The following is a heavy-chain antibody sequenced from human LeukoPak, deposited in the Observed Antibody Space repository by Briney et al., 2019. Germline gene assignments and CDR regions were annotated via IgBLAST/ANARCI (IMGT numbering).Heavy chain of an antibody. CDR3: ARGGIAARPYTLRGYWFDP. CDR2: IIPIFGTA. J-gene: IGHJ5*02. Sequence: GASVKVSCKASGGTFSSYAISWVRQAPGQGLEWMGGIIPIFGTANYAQKFQGRVTITTDESTSTAYMELSSLRSEDTAVYYCARGGIAARPYTLRGYWFDPWGQGTLVTVSS. D-gene: IGHD6-6*01. V-gene: IGHV1-69*05. CDR1: GGTFSSYA.